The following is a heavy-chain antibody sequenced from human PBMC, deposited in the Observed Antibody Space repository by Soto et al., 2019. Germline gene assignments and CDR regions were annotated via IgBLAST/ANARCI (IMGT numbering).Heavy chain of an antibody. CDR2: ADYSGNS. V-gene: IGHV4-59*01. CDR3: ARNWFSVAGKCHLDY. D-gene: IGHD6-19*01. CDR1: GGSINTYY. J-gene: IGHJ4*02. Sequence: PSETLSLTCTVSGGSINTYYWSCFRQPPAKGLEWIGYADYSGNSDSRPSLKSRVTISIDTSKKQVSLKLNSVTAADTAVYYCARNWFSVAGKCHLDYWGQGIPVTVSS.